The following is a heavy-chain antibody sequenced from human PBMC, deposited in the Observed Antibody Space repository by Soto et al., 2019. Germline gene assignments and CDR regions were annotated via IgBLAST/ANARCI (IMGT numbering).Heavy chain of an antibody. V-gene: IGHV3-7*05. D-gene: IGHD3-22*01. Sequence: EVQLVESGGGLVQPGGSLRLSCAASGFTLSNYWMAWVRQAPGKGLEWVANINQDGSEEHYVESAKRRFTISRDNAKSSLYLQMNSLSAEDTAMFYCARRHLRETSGYRHFDLWGRGTLVAVSS. CDR2: INQDGSEE. CDR1: GFTLSNYW. CDR3: ARRHLRETSGYRHFDL. J-gene: IGHJ2*01.